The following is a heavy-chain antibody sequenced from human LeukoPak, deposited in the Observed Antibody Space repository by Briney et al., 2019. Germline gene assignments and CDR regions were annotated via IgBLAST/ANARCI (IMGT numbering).Heavy chain of an antibody. V-gene: IGHV3-15*01. CDR3: TASYYYDSTGYYYGGIDY. CDR2: IKRKTDGGTT. J-gene: IGHJ4*02. CDR1: GFTFTNAC. D-gene: IGHD3-22*01. Sequence: GRSLRLSCAASGFTFTNACMSWDRQALGKGMEWVGRIKRKTDGGTTDHAAPVKGRFTISRDDSKNTLYLQMSSLKTEDTAVYYCTASYYYDSTGYYYGGIDYWGQGTLVTVSS.